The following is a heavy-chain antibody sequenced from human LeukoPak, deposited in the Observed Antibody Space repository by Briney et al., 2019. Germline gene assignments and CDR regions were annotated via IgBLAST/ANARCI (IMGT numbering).Heavy chain of an antibody. CDR3: ARDVGTSGWHTFDY. CDR2: TYYRSKWYT. CDR1: GESVSSKNGA. Sequence: SSQTLSLTCAISGESVSSKNGAWNWIRQSPSRGLEWLGRTYYRSKWYTDYAVSMNGRITINPDTSKNQFSLQLNSVTPDDTAVNYCARDVGTSGWHTFDYWGQGTLVTVSS. V-gene: IGHV6-1*01. J-gene: IGHJ4*02. D-gene: IGHD6-19*01.